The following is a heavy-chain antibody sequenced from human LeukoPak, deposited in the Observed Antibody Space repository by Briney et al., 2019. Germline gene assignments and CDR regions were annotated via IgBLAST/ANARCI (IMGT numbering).Heavy chain of an antibody. CDR2: IYYSGTTNQNPSL. D-gene: IGHD2-15*01. J-gene: IGHJ4*02. V-gene: IGHV4-59*08. CDR1: GDSLSSYH. Sequence: PSETLSLTCTVSGDSLSSYHWNWIRQPPGKGLEWIGYIYYSGTTNQNPSLNYNPSLKSRVTISADTSKNQFSLKLSSVTAADTAVYFCARRGPPWWDYWSLGTLVTVSS. CDR3: ARRGPPWWDY.